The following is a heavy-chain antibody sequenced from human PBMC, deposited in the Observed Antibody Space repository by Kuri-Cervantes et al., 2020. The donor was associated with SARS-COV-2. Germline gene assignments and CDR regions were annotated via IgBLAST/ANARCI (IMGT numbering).Heavy chain of an antibody. CDR1: GCTFSSYA. Sequence: GESLKISFAASGCTFSSYAMSWVRQAPGKGMEWVSAISGSGGSTYYADSVKARFTNSRDNSKNTLYLLMNSLRAEDTAVYYCAKYRSGVFFDYWGQGTLVTVSS. CDR2: ISGSGGST. D-gene: IGHD2-8*01. CDR3: AKYRSGVFFDY. J-gene: IGHJ4*02. V-gene: IGHV3-23*01.